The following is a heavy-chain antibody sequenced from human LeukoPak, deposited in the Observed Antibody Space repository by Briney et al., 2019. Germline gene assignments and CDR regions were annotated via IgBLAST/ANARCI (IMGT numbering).Heavy chain of an antibody. V-gene: IGHV5-51*01. D-gene: IGHD2-2*01. CDR3: ARRQGCSSTSCPPDS. CDR2: IYPGDSDT. CDR1: GYSFTTYW. Sequence: GESLQISCRGSGYSFTTYWIGWVRQMPGKGLEWMGIIYPGDSDTRYSPSFQGQVTMSADKSINTAYLQWSSLKASDTAIYYCARRQGCSSTSCPPDSWGQGTLVTVSS. J-gene: IGHJ4*02.